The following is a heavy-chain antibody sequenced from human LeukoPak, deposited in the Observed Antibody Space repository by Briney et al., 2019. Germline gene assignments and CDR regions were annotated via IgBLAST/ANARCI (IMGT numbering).Heavy chain of an antibody. V-gene: IGHV4-61*02. J-gene: IGHJ4*02. D-gene: IGHD6-13*01. CDR1: GGSISSGGYY. Sequence: PSETLSLTCTVSGGSISSGGYYWSWIRQPAGKGLDWIGRMDGRLYTSGNTNYNPSLKSRVTISVDTSKNQFSLKLNSVTAADTAVYYCARQYSSSWYMGFFDHWGQGTLVTVSS. CDR3: ARQYSSSWYMGFFDH. CDR2: MDGRLYTSGNT.